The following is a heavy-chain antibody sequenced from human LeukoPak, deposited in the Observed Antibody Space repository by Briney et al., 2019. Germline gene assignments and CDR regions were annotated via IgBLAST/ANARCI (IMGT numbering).Heavy chain of an antibody. Sequence: SETLSLTCAVYGGSFSGYYWSWIRQHPGKGLEWIGYIYYSGSTYYNPSLKSRVTISVDMSKNQFSLKLSSVTAADTAVYYCSLSRYYDILTGDPGAFDIWGQGTMVTVSS. D-gene: IGHD3-9*01. CDR2: IYYSGST. J-gene: IGHJ3*02. CDR1: GGSFSGYY. V-gene: IGHV4-31*11. CDR3: SLSRYYDILTGDPGAFDI.